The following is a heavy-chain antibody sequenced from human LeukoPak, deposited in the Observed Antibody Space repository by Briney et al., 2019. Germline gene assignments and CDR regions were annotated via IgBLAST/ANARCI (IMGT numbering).Heavy chain of an antibody. D-gene: IGHD5-24*01. V-gene: IGHV3-23*01. CDR2: ISGSGGST. CDR1: GFTFTSYA. Sequence: GGSLRLSCAASGFTFTSYAMSWVRQAQGKGLEWVPAISGSGGSTYYADSVKGRFTISRDNSKSTLFLQMNSLRAEDTAVYYCAKDPRVGSRVATPCHWGQGTLVTVSS. J-gene: IGHJ4*02. CDR3: AKDPRVGSRVATPCH.